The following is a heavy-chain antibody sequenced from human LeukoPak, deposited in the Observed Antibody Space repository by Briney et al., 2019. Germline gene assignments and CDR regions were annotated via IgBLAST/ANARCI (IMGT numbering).Heavy chain of an antibody. Sequence: SETLSLTCTVSGGSISSSSYYWGWIRQPPGKGLEWIGSIYYSGSTYYNPSLKSRVTISVDTSKNQFSLKLSSVTAADTAVYYCARHIYSSSWYFAFDIWGQGTMVTVSS. CDR1: GGSISSSSYY. V-gene: IGHV4-39*01. CDR3: ARHIYSSSWYFAFDI. J-gene: IGHJ3*02. CDR2: IYYSGST. D-gene: IGHD6-13*01.